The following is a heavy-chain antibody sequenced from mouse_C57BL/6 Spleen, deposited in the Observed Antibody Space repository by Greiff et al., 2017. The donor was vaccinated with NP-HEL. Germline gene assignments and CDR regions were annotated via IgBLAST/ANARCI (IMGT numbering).Heavy chain of an antibody. D-gene: IGHD1-1*01. J-gene: IGHJ4*01. CDR3: ARHGNSAMDY. CDR2: ISSGSSTI. V-gene: IGHV5-17*01. CDR1: GFTFSDYG. Sequence: EVHLVESGGGLVKPGGSLKLSCAASGFTFSDYGMHWVRQAPEKGLEWVAYISSGSSTIYYADTVKGRFTISRDNAKNTLFLQMTSLRSEDTAMYYCARHGNSAMDYWGQGTSVTVSS.